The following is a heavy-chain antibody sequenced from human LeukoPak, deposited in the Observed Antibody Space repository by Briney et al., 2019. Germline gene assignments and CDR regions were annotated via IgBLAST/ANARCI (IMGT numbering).Heavy chain of an antibody. CDR3: ASFYCSGGSCYQYFSYYYMDV. J-gene: IGHJ6*03. D-gene: IGHD2-15*01. V-gene: IGHV4-38-2*02. CDR2: IYYSGST. CDR1: GYSISSGYY. Sequence: SETLSLTCTVSGYSISSGYYWGWIRQPPGKGLEWIGSIYYSGSTYYNPSLQSRVTISVDTSKNQFSLKLSSVTAADTAVYYCASFYCSGGSCYQYFSYYYMDVWGKGTTVTISS.